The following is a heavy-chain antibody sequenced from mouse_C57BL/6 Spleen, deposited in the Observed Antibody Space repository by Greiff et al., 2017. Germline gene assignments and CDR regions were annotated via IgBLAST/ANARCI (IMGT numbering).Heavy chain of an antibody. CDR1: GFNIKDYY. V-gene: IGHV14-1*01. D-gene: IGHD2-3*01. J-gene: IGHJ3*01. CDR3: TTTDGYYLFAY. CDR2: IDPEDGDT. Sequence: VQLQQSGAELVRPGASVKLSCTASGFNIKDYYMHWVKQRPEQGLEWIGRIDPEDGDTAYAPKFQGKATMTADTSSNTAYLQLSSLTSEDAAVYYCTTTDGYYLFAYWGQGTLVTVSA.